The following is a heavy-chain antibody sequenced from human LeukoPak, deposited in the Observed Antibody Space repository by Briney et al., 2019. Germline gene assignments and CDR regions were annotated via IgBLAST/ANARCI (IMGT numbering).Heavy chain of an antibody. J-gene: IGHJ4*02. Sequence: GESLKISCKGSGYSFTSYWITWVRQMPGKGLEWKGRIDPSDSFINYSPSFRGHVTISADKSISTAYLQWSSLKAPDTAMYYCASQGDSNTYYSMDYWGQGTLVTVSS. D-gene: IGHD3-22*01. V-gene: IGHV5-10-1*01. CDR3: ASQGDSNTYYSMDY. CDR2: IDPSDSFI. CDR1: GYSFTSYW.